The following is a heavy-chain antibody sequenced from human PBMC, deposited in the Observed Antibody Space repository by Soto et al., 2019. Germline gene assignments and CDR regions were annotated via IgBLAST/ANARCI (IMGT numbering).Heavy chain of an antibody. V-gene: IGHV4-39*01. CDR2: IYYSGST. CDR3: ASQWGRYWASLDY. D-gene: IGHD3-16*01. Sequence: SETLSLTCTVSGGSISSSSYYWGWIRQPPGKGLEWIGSIYYSGSTYYNPSLKSRVTISVDTSKNQFSLKLSSVTAADTAVYYCASQWGRYWASLDYWGQGTLVTVSS. J-gene: IGHJ4*02. CDR1: GGSISSSSYY.